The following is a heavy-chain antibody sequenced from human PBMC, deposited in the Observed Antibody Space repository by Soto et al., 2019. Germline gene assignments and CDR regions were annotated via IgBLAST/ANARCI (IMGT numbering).Heavy chain of an antibody. CDR2: ISSRSSTI. D-gene: IGHD2-2*01. V-gene: IGHV3-48*02. CDR1: GFTFSSYS. J-gene: IGHJ4*02. Sequence: EVQLVESGGGLVQPGGSLRLSCAASGFTFSSYSMNWVRQPPGKGLEWISYISSRSSTIYYADSVEGRFTISRDNAKNSLYLQTNSLRDEDTAVYYCARADGEHYQFDYWGQGTLVTVSS. CDR3: ARADGEHYQFDY.